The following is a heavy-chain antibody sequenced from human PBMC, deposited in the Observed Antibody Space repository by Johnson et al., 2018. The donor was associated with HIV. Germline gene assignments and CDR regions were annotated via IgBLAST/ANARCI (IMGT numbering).Heavy chain of an antibody. J-gene: IGHJ3*02. V-gene: IGHV3-30*02. Sequence: QVQLVESGGGVVQPGGSLRLSCAASAFTFSSYDLHWVRQAPGKGLEWVAFIRSDGSNKYYADSVKGRFTISRDNAKNSLYLQMNSLTAEDTALYYCARLRDGYNFDAFDIWGQGTMVTVSS. D-gene: IGHD5-24*01. CDR2: IRSDGSNK. CDR1: AFTFSSYD. CDR3: ARLRDGYNFDAFDI.